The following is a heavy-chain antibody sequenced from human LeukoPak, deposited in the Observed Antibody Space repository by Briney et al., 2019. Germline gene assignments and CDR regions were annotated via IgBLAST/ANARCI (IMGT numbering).Heavy chain of an antibody. CDR1: GYTFNGYY. CDR2: INPNSGGT. D-gene: IGHD3-22*01. Sequence: ASVKVSCKASGYTFNGYYMHWVRQAPGQGLEWMGWINPNSGGTNYAQKFQGRVTMTRDTSISTAYMELSRLRSDDAAVYYCAYDSSGYDYYFDYWGQGTLVTVSS. CDR3: AYDSSGYDYYFDY. J-gene: IGHJ4*02. V-gene: IGHV1-2*02.